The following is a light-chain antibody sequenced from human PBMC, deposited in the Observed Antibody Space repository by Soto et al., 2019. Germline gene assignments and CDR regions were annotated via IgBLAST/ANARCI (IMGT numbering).Light chain of an antibody. Sequence: HSALTXPPSASGSPGQSVAISCTGTSSDVGGYNYASWYQQHPGKAPQLMIYEVNKRPSGVPDRFSGSKSGNTASLTVSGLQAEDEADYYCSSYAGSSNVFGTGTKVTVL. J-gene: IGLJ1*01. V-gene: IGLV2-8*01. CDR2: EVN. CDR3: SSYAGSSNV. CDR1: SSDVGGYNY.